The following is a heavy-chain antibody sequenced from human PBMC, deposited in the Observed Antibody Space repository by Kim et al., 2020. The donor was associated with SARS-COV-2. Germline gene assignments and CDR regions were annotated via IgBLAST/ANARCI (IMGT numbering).Heavy chain of an antibody. CDR2: IYYSGST. Sequence: SETLSLTCTVSGGSISSYYWSWIRQPPGKGLEWIGSIYYSGSTNYNPSLKSRVTISVDTSKNQFSLKLSSVTAADTAVYYCARVSAKGAFDIWGQGTMVTVSS. CDR3: ARVSAKGAFDI. J-gene: IGHJ3*02. D-gene: IGHD5-18*01. CDR1: GGSISSYY. V-gene: IGHV4-59*01.